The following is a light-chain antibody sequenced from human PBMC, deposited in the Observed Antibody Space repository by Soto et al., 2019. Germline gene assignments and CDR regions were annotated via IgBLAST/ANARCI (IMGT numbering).Light chain of an antibody. CDR1: QDISNY. CDR3: QQPLT. CDR2: AAS. V-gene: IGKV1-9*01. J-gene: IGKJ4*01. Sequence: DIPLTQSPSFLSASVGDRVTITCRASQDISNYLAWYQQKPGKAPKLLIYAASTLQSGVPSRFSGSGSGTEFTLTISSLQPEDFATYYCQQPLTFGGGTKVEIK.